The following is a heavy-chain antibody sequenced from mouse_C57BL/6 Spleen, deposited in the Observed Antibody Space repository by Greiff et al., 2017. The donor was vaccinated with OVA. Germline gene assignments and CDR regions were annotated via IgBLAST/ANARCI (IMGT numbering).Heavy chain of an antibody. Sequence: EVKVEESGGGLVQPGGSLKLSCAASGFTFSDYYMYWVRQTPEKRLEWVAYISNGGGSTYYPDTVKGRFTISRDNAKNTLYLQMSRLKSEDTAMYYCARQGDSSVDYAMDYWGQGTSVTVSS. CDR3: ARQGDSSVDYAMDY. J-gene: IGHJ4*01. CDR2: ISNGGGST. D-gene: IGHD3-2*02. V-gene: IGHV5-12*01. CDR1: GFTFSDYY.